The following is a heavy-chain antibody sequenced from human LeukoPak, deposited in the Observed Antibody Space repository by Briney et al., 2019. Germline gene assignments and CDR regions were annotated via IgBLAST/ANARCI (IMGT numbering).Heavy chain of an antibody. CDR2: INPNSGGT. D-gene: IGHD6-19*01. V-gene: IGHV1-2*06. CDR3: ARARAVAGTNNWFDP. J-gene: IGHJ5*02. Sequence: ASVKVSCKASGCTFTGYYMHWVRQAPGQGLEWMGRINPNSGGTNYAQKFQGRVTMTRDTSISTAYMELSRLRSDDTAVYYCARARAVAGTNNWFDPWGQGTLVTVSS. CDR1: GCTFTGYY.